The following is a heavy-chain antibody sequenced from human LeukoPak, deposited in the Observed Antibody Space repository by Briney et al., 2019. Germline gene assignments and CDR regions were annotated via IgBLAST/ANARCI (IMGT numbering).Heavy chain of an antibody. CDR2: LSYGGTNK. Sequence: GRSLRLSCAASGFTFSDYAMHWVRQAPGKGLEWVAVLSYGGTNKYYADSVKGRFTISRDNSKNAMFLQMNSLRAEDTAVYHCARDRSGYANDAFDFWGQGTMVTVSS. D-gene: IGHD3-3*01. J-gene: IGHJ3*01. CDR3: ARDRSGYANDAFDF. CDR1: GFTFSDYA. V-gene: IGHV3-30-3*01.